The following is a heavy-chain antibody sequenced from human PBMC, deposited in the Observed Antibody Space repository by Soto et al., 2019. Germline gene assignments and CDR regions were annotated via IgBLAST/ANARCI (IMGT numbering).Heavy chain of an antibody. J-gene: IGHJ4*02. CDR2: IGPESGAT. Sequence: GXSVKVYFKTAWLTFTGAAVQWVRQARGQRLEWMGEIGPESGATRYAQKFQGRVTMTRDMSITTVYMELNNLSPDDTAVYYCGRGRSGQIVVFYWGQGTPVTVSS. CDR3: GRGRSGQIVVFY. D-gene: IGHD5-12*01. V-gene: IGHV1-2*02. CDR1: WLTFTGAA.